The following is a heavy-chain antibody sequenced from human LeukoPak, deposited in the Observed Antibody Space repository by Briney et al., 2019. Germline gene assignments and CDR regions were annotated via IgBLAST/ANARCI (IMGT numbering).Heavy chain of an antibody. J-gene: IGHJ4*02. CDR1: GGSISSSSYY. Sequence: SETLSLTCTVSGGSISSSSYYWGWIRQPPGKGLEWIGSIYYSGSTYYNPSLKSRVTISVDTSKNQFSLKLSSVTAADTAVFYCARENSGSYREFDYWGQRTLVTVSS. D-gene: IGHD1-26*01. V-gene: IGHV4-39*07. CDR3: ARENSGSYREFDY. CDR2: IYYSGST.